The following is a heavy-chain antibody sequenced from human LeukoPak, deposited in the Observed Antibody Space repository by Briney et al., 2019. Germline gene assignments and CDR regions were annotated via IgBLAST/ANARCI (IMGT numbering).Heavy chain of an antibody. Sequence: SETLSLTCVVSGGSLSGSFSSYFWAWLRQPPGKGLEWFGEINRSGNTNYNPSLKSRVTMSVDTSKNDLSLELTSLTAADTAVYYWARSYYGSGSYYNWFDPWGQGTLVTASS. V-gene: IGHV4-34*01. CDR1: GGSLSGSFSSYF. J-gene: IGHJ5*02. CDR3: ARSYYGSGSYYNWFDP. D-gene: IGHD3-10*01. CDR2: INRSGNT.